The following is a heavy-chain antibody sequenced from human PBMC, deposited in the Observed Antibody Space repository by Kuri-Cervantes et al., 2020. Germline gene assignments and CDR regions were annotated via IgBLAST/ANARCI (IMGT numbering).Heavy chain of an antibody. Sequence: GESLKISCAASGFTFSSYSMNWVRQAPGKGLEWVSSISSSSSYIYYADSVKGRFTISRDNAKNSLYLQMNSLRAEDTAVYYCARGGDVHGGNFDYWGQGILVTVSS. D-gene: IGHD3-16*01. CDR3: ARGGDVHGGNFDY. J-gene: IGHJ4*02. CDR2: ISSSSSYI. CDR1: GFTFSSYS. V-gene: IGHV3-21*01.